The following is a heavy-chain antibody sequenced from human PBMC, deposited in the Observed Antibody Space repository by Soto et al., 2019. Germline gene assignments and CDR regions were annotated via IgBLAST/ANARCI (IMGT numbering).Heavy chain of an antibody. D-gene: IGHD3-10*01. Sequence: SETLSLTCAVYGGSFSGYYWSWIRQPPGKGLEWIGEINHSGSTNYNPSLKSRVTISVDTSKNQSSLKLSSVTAADTAVYYCARGKYYGSGSYYNYYYYGMDVWGQGTTVTVSS. J-gene: IGHJ6*02. CDR3: ARGKYYGSGSYYNYYYYGMDV. V-gene: IGHV4-34*01. CDR2: INHSGST. CDR1: GGSFSGYY.